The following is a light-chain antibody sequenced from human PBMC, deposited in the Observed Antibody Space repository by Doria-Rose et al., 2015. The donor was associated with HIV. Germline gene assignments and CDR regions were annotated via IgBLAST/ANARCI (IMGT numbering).Light chain of an antibody. CDR2: DGS. CDR1: QSFSSTY. J-gene: IGKJ1*01. CDR3: HQYGTSWT. V-gene: IGKV3-20*01. Sequence: TQSPGTLSLSPGERATLSCRASQSFSSTYLAWYQQKPGQAPSLIIYDGSTRATGIPDRFSASGSETDFTLTINRLEPEDFALYYCHQYGTSWTFGQGTKVEI.